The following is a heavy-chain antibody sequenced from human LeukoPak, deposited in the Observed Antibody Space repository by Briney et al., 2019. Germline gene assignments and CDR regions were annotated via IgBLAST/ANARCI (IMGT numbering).Heavy chain of an antibody. J-gene: IGHJ4*02. CDR2: VSSSSSYI. V-gene: IGHV3-21*01. Sequence: GGSLRLSCAASGFTFSSYSMYWVRQAPGKGLEWVSSVSSSSSYIYYADSVKGRFTISRDNAKNSLYLQMNSLRAEDTAVYYCARDPITMVRGSFDYWGQGTLVTVSS. CDR1: GFTFSSYS. CDR3: ARDPITMVRGSFDY. D-gene: IGHD3-10*01.